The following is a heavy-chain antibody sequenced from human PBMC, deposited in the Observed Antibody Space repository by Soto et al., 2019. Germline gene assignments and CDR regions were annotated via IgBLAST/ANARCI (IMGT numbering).Heavy chain of an antibody. D-gene: IGHD6-19*01. CDR1: GGFISSGSYY. J-gene: IGHJ4*02. CDR3: AGLQVAGLPGEAGYVEY. Sequence: KPSETLSLTCTVSGGFISSGSYYWGWIRLHSGKGLEWIGHISYSGTAYYKPSLKSRVTISVDTSKSQFSLKVNSVNVADTAVYYCAGLQVAGLPGEAGYVEYCVQGALVTVSS. V-gene: IGHV4-31*03. CDR2: ISYSGTA.